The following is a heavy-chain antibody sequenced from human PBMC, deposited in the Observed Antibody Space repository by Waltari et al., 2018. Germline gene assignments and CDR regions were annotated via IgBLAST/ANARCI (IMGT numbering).Heavy chain of an antibody. CDR3: ARDYCDRTNCHGMDV. Sequence: QVQLVESGGGVVQPGRSLRLSCEASEFTFSSYAMHWVRQAPGNGLEWVAVISYNGRNIYYVDSVKGRFTISRDNSKKTLYMQMNSLRAEDTAVYYCARDYCDRTNCHGMDVWGQGTTVTVSS. J-gene: IGHJ6*02. CDR2: ISYNGRNI. V-gene: IGHV3-30*04. CDR1: EFTFSSYA. D-gene: IGHD3-22*01.